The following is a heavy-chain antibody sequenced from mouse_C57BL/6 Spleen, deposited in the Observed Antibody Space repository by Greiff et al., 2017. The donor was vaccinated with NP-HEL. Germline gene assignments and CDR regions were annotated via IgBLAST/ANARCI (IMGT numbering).Heavy chain of an antibody. V-gene: IGHV3-6*01. CDR2: ISYDGSN. J-gene: IGHJ2*01. D-gene: IGHD2-4*01. CDR3: ARGDYDEDY. CDR1: GYSITSGYY. Sequence: DVQLVESGPGLVKPSQSLSLTCSVTGYSITSGYYWNWIRQFPGNKLEWMGYISYDGSNNYNPSLKNRISITRDTSKNQFFLKLNSVTTEDTATYYCARGDYDEDYWGQGTTLTVSS.